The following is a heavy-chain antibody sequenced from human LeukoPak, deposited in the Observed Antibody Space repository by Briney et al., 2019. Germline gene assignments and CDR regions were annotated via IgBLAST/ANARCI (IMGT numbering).Heavy chain of an antibody. CDR1: GFTFSSYA. J-gene: IGHJ6*03. D-gene: IGHD2-15*01. Sequence: GRSLRLSCAASGFTFSSYAMHWVRQAPGKGLEWVAVISYDGSNKYYADSVKGRFTISRDNSKNTLHLQMNSLRAEDTAVYYCARGGGTSYYYYYMDVWGKGTTVTVSS. CDR2: ISYDGSNK. V-gene: IGHV3-30*04. CDR3: ARGGGTSYYYYYMDV.